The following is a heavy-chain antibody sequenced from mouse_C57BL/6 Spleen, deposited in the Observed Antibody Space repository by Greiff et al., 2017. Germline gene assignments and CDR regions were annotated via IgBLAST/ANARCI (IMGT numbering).Heavy chain of an antibody. CDR3: ARSYYGSSYEWYFDV. J-gene: IGHJ1*03. D-gene: IGHD1-1*01. CDR2: IDPSDSYT. Sequence: QVQLQQPGAELVMPGASVKLSCKASGYTFTSYWMHWVKQRPGQGLEWIGEIDPSDSYTNYNQKFKGKSTLTVDKSSSTAYMQLSSLTSEDSAVYYCARSYYGSSYEWYFDVWGTGTTVTVSS. V-gene: IGHV1-69*01. CDR1: GYTFTSYW.